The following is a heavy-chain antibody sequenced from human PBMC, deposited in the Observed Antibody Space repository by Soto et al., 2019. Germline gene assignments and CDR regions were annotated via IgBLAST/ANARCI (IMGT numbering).Heavy chain of an antibody. Sequence: LRLSCAASGFTFSSYAMSWVRQAPGKGLEWVSAISGSGGSTYYADSVKGRFTISRDNSKNTLYLQMNSLRAEDTAVYYCAKDGAIVVVPAAIDYYYYYGMDVWGQGTTVTVSS. CDR2: ISGSGGST. CDR1: GFTFSSYA. V-gene: IGHV3-23*01. D-gene: IGHD2-2*01. CDR3: AKDGAIVVVPAAIDYYYYYGMDV. J-gene: IGHJ6*02.